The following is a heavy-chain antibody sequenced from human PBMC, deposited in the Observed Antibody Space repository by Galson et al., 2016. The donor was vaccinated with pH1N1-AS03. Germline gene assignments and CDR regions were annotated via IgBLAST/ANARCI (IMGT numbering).Heavy chain of an antibody. CDR1: GFTINNNH. D-gene: IGHD3-16*01. CDR2: IYGGGDT. Sequence: SLRLSCAASGFTINNNHMSWVRQAPGKGLEWVSVIYGGGDTFYADSVKGRFTIPRDNSKNTVYLQMNSLRVEDTAVYYCAREPWGSTQGEYWGQGTLVTVSS. CDR3: AREPWGSTQGEY. V-gene: IGHV3-53*01. J-gene: IGHJ4*02.